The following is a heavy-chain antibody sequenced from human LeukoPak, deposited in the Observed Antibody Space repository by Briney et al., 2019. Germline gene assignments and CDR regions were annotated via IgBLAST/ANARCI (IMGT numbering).Heavy chain of an antibody. CDR3: ARDGGSSSWFDY. J-gene: IGHJ4*02. CDR1: GYTFTNYW. V-gene: IGHV5-51*01. D-gene: IGHD6-6*01. CDR2: IFPDDSVI. Sequence: GESLKISCMVSGYTFTNYWIDRVRQMPGKGLEWMGVIFPDDSVIRYSPSFQGQVTISADKSISTAYLQWSGLKASDTAMYYCARDGGSSSWFDYWGQGTLVTVSS.